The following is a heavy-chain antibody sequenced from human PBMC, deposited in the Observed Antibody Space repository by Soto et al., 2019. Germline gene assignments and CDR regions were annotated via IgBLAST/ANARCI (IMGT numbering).Heavy chain of an antibody. CDR3: ARDQITMARGVDYYHGMDV. CDR2: IWYEGTNK. J-gene: IGHJ6*02. Sequence: GGSLRLSCVASDFAFSNYGMHWVRQAPGKGLEWVALIWYEGTNKYYGDSVKGRFTVYRDNSKKTLYLQMNSLRADDTGVYYCARDQITMARGVDYYHGMDVWGQGSTFTVSS. V-gene: IGHV3-33*01. CDR1: DFAFSNYG. D-gene: IGHD3-10*01.